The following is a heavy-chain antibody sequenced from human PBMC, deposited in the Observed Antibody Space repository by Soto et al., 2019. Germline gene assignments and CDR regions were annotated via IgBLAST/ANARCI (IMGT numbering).Heavy chain of an antibody. CDR1: GYTFTTYG. J-gene: IGHJ6*02. Sequence: ASVKVSCKASGYTFTTYGVNWVRQAPGQGLEWLGWISGYNGNTDYEQKFQGRVTMTTDTSTRTAYMELRSLRSDETAVYFRARGTDLPTTVNYGLDVWGQGTTVTVSS. CDR2: ISGYNGNT. V-gene: IGHV1-18*01. CDR3: ARGTDLPTTVNYGLDV. D-gene: IGHD4-17*01.